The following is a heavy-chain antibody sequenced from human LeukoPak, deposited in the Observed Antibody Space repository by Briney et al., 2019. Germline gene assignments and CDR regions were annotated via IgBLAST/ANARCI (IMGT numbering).Heavy chain of an antibody. V-gene: IGHV3-30*02. J-gene: IGHJ4*02. CDR3: ATQSITLVVVISPFDY. CDR2: IQDDGATT. D-gene: IGHD3-22*01. CDR1: GLTFSNFP. Sequence: GGSLRLPCAASGLTFSNFPMHWVRQAPGKGLEWVALIQDDGATTNYADSVRGRFTISRDNSKSTVYLQMNSLKPDDTAVYYCATQSITLVVVISPFDYWGQGTLVTVSS.